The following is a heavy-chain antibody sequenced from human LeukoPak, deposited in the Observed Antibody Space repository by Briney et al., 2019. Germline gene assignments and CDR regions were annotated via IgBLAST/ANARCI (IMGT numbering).Heavy chain of an antibody. CDR2: FSSGGSTI. D-gene: IGHD6-19*01. CDR1: GFTFSDYY. J-gene: IGHJ3*02. CDR3: ASTGSGRLAFDI. Sequence: GESLTLSCSVSGFTFSDYYMSWIRQPPGKGLDWVSYFSSGGSTIYYAASGKGRFTIDRDNAKNSLYLQMNSLRAEDMAVYDCASTGSGRLAFDIWGQGTMVTVSS. V-gene: IGHV3-11*01.